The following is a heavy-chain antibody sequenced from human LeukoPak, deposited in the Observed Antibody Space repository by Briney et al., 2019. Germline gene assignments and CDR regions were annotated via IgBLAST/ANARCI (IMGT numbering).Heavy chain of an antibody. D-gene: IGHD2-2*01. CDR1: GYTFTGYY. CDR2: INPNSGGT. Sequence: GASVKVSCKASGYTFTGYYKHWVRQAPGQGLEWMGWINPNSGGTNYAQKFQGRVTMTRDTSISTAYMELSRLRSDDTAVYYCARDRGVVVPAAIDYWGQGTLVTVSS. CDR3: ARDRGVVVPAAIDY. J-gene: IGHJ4*02. V-gene: IGHV1-2*02.